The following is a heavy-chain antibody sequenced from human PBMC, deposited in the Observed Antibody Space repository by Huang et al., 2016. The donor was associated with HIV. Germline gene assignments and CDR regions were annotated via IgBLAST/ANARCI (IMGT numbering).Heavy chain of an antibody. CDR1: GGTFSSYA. CDR2: IIPIVGTT. J-gene: IGHJ4*02. D-gene: IGHD3-22*01. V-gene: IGHV1-69*13. Sequence: QVQLVQSGAEVKKPGSSVKVSCKASGGTFSSYAISWVRQAPGQGIEWMGGIIPIVGTTNYAQKFQGRVTITADESASTAYMELSSLRSEDTAVYYCARARGYYDSSVSYYFDYWGQGTLVTVSS. CDR3: ARARGYYDSSVSYYFDY.